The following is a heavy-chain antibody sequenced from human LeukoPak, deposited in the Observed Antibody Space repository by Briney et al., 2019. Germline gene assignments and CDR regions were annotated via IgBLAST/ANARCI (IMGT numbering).Heavy chain of an antibody. J-gene: IGHJ3*02. D-gene: IGHD2-15*01. CDR2: IRQDGSQK. V-gene: IGHV3-7*01. CDR3: ARDFYASYCSGGSCYSDHDAFDI. CDR1: GSTFSSFW. Sequence: GGSLRLSCAASGSTFSSFWMSWVRQAPGRGLEWVATIRQDGSQKYYLDSVKGRFTISRDNAKNSLYLQMNSLRAEDTAVYYCARDFYASYCSGGSCYSDHDAFDIWGQGTMVTVSS.